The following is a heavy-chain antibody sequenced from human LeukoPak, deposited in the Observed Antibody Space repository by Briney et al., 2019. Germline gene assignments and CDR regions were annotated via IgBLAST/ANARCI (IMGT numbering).Heavy chain of an antibody. V-gene: IGHV1-69*06. D-gene: IGHD5-18*01. CDR2: IIPIFGTA. J-gene: IGHJ4*02. CDR1: GGTFSSYA. Sequence: GSSVRVSCKASGGTFSSYAISWVRRAPGQGLEWMGGIIPIFGTANYAQKFQGRVTITADKSTSTAYMELSSLRSEDTAVYYCAREGGYSYGYYFDYWGQGTLVTASS. CDR3: AREGGYSYGYYFDY.